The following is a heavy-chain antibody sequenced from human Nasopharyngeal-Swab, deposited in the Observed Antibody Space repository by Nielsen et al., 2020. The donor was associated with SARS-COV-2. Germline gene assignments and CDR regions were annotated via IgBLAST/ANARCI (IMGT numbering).Heavy chain of an antibody. J-gene: IGHJ6*03. CDR3: AKDHKMDSGGGVGYMDV. CDR1: GFTFSSYG. D-gene: IGHD3-16*01. CDR2: IRYDGFNQ. V-gene: IGHV3-30*02. Sequence: GESLKISCAASGFTFSSYGMHWVRQVPGKGLEWVAFIRYDGFNQHYADSVKGRFTISRDSFKNTLYLQLNSLRAEDTAVYYCAKDHKMDSGGGVGYMDVWGKGTTVTVSS.